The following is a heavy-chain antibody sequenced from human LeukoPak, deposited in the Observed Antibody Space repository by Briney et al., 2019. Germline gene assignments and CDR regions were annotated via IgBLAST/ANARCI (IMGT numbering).Heavy chain of an antibody. V-gene: IGHV3-15*07. CDR3: ATDFYDTT. CDR1: GFTFSGYA. CDR2: IRRNSDGGTI. Sequence: KAGGSLRLSCAAPGFTFSGYAMNWVRQAPGKGLEWVGRIRRNSDGGTIDYAAPVKGRFALSRDDSKNTLYLHMSSLQTEDTAVYYCATDFYDTTWGQGTLVTVSS. J-gene: IGHJ5*02. D-gene: IGHD3-22*01.